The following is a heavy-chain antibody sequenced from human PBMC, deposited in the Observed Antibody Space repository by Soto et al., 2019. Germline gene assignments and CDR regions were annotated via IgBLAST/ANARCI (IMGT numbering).Heavy chain of an antibody. J-gene: IGHJ5*01. Sequence: QVQLVQSGAEVKKPGASVRVSCTASGYTFINYDIHWVRQAPGQGLEWLGWMNVKSGNTGYGEKFEGRVTMTRNTSIRSAYMVKSSLRSEETAVYYCADAPSGVERTDYVGGWCDSWGQGTLVTVSS. CDR3: ADAPSGVERTDYVGGWCDS. CDR2: MNVKSGNT. V-gene: IGHV1-8*01. CDR1: GYTFINYD. D-gene: IGHD4-17*01.